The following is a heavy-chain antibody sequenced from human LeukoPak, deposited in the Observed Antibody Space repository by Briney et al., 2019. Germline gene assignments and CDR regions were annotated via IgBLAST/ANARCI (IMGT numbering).Heavy chain of an antibody. D-gene: IGHD7-27*01. J-gene: IGHJ4*02. CDR2: INHSGST. V-gene: IGHV4-34*01. CDR1: GGSFSGYY. Sequence: PSETLSLTCAVYGGSFSGYYWSWIRQPPGKGLEWIGEINHSGSTNYNPSLKSRVTISVDTSKNQFSLKLSSVTAADTAVYYCARRTKTGEFDYWGQGTLVTVSA. CDR3: ARRTKTGEFDY.